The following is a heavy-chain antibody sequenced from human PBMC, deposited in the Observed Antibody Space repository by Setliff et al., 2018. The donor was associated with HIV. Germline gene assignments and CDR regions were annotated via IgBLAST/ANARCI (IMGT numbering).Heavy chain of an antibody. CDR3: ARRFLTTVITLAFDL. J-gene: IGHJ3*01. D-gene: IGHD4-17*01. CDR2: IYYSGST. Sequence: SETLSLTCTVSGGSISSGGYYWSWIRQHPGKGLEWIGYIYYSGSTSYDPSLKSRLTLSVDTSKNQFSLKLSSVTAADTAVYYCARRFLTTVITLAFDLWGQGTMVTVS. CDR1: GGSISSGGYY. V-gene: IGHV4-31*03.